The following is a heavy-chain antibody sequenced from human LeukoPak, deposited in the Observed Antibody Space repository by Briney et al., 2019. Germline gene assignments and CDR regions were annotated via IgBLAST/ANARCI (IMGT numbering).Heavy chain of an antibody. CDR1: GFTFSSYE. V-gene: IGHV3-48*03. Sequence: GGSLRLSCAASGFTFSSYEMNWVRQAPGKGLEWVSYISSSGSTIYYADSVKGRFTISRDNAKNSLYLQMNSLRAEDTAVYYCAREEVSGLMYYYMDVWGKGTTATVSS. CDR3: AREEVSGLMYYYMDV. J-gene: IGHJ6*03. CDR2: ISSSGSTI. D-gene: IGHD2-8*01.